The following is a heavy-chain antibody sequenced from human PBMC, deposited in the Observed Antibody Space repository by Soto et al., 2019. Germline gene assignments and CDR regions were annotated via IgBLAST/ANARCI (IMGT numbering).Heavy chain of an antibody. CDR2: VYYSGGA. Sequence: SETLSLTCTVSRGSISGYYWSWIRQPPGKGLEWIGNVYYSGGAKYNPSVKRRVSISVDTSKNQFSLNLSSVTAADTAVYYCTRDGDGRMTTNPYYYYGMDVWGPGITVTVS. J-gene: IGHJ6*02. CDR3: TRDGDGRMTTNPYYYYGMDV. CDR1: RGSISGYY. V-gene: IGHV4-59*01. D-gene: IGHD2-21*02.